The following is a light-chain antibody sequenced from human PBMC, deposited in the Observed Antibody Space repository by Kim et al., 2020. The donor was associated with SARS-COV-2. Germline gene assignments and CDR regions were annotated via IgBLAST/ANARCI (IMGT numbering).Light chain of an antibody. V-gene: IGKV1-39*01. CDR3: QQSYNVPT. Sequence: LSASVGDRVTVTCRAGQNIDNYLNWYQQKPGKAPKLLIHSASTLQSGVPSRFSASRSGTDFALTINSLQPDDVATYFCQQSYNVPTFGGGTKLEIK. J-gene: IGKJ4*01. CDR2: SAS. CDR1: QNIDNY.